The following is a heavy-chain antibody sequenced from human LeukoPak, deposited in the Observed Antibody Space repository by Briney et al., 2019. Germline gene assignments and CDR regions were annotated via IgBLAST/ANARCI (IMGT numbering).Heavy chain of an antibody. Sequence: GGSLRLSCAASGFTFSSYWMSWVRQAPGKGLEWVANIKQDGSEIYYVDSVKGRFTISRDNAKNSLYLQMDSLRVEDTAFYYCAKDNRRHYTSGPNPDSLHWGQGALVTVSS. V-gene: IGHV3-7*03. J-gene: IGHJ4*02. CDR1: GFTFSSYW. CDR3: AKDNRRHYTSGPNPDSLH. D-gene: IGHD6-19*01. CDR2: IKQDGSEI.